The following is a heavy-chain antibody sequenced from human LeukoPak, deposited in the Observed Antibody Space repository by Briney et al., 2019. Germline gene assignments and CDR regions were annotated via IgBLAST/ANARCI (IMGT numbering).Heavy chain of an antibody. D-gene: IGHD2-2*03. Sequence: PPRGSLRLSCAASGFSFSMSAMSWVRQATGKGLEWVSGISGSGPYTFYTDYVKGRVTISRDSSKNTLYLEMNSLRAEDTALYYCAKHGYCSGISCVFDFWGQGTLVTVSS. CDR1: GFSFSMSA. V-gene: IGHV3-23*01. CDR3: AKHGYCSGISCVFDF. CDR2: ISGSGPYT. J-gene: IGHJ4*02.